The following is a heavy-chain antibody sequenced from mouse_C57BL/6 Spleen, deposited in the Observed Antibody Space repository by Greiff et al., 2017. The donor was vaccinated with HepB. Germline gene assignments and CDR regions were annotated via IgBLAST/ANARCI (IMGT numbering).Heavy chain of an antibody. CDR2: IYPGDGDT. Sequence: QVQLQQSGPELVKPGASVKISCKASGYAFSSSWMNWVKQRPGKGLEWIGRIYPGDGDTNYNGKFKGKATLTADKSSSTAYMQLSSLTSEDSAVYFCARSDYDYDGNAMDYWGQGTSVTVSS. D-gene: IGHD2-4*01. CDR1: GYAFSSSW. J-gene: IGHJ4*01. V-gene: IGHV1-82*01. CDR3: ARSDYDYDGNAMDY.